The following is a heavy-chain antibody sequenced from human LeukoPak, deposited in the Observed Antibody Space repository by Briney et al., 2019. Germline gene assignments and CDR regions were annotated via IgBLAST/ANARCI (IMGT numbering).Heavy chain of an antibody. CDR1: GGSISSSSYY. CDR3: AGYCSGGSCYEDGDGDY. V-gene: IGHV4-39*01. CDR2: IYYSGST. D-gene: IGHD2-15*01. Sequence: TSETLSLTCTVSGGSISSSSYYWGWIRQPPGKGLEWIGSIYYSGSTYYNPSLKSRVTISVDTSKNQFSLKLSSVAAADTAVYYCAGYCSGGSCYEDGDGDYWGQGTLVTVSS. J-gene: IGHJ4*02.